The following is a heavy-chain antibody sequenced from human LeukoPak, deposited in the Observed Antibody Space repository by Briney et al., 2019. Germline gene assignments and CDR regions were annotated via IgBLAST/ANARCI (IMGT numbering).Heavy chain of an antibody. V-gene: IGHV4-39*01. CDR3: ARQGSSSFLNWFDP. Sequence: SETLSLTCTVSGGSISSYYWGWIRQPPGKGLEWIGSIYYSGSTYYNPSLKSRVTISVDTSKNQFSLKLSSVTAADTAVYYCARQGSSSFLNWFDPWGQGTLVTVSS. D-gene: IGHD6-6*01. CDR1: GGSISSYY. CDR2: IYYSGST. J-gene: IGHJ5*02.